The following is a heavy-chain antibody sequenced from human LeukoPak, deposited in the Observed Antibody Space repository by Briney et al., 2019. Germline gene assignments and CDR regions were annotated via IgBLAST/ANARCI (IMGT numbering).Heavy chain of an antibody. V-gene: IGHV5-51*01. CDR1: GYSLSNYG. Sequence: GLSLQISCQVSGYSLSNYGIAWVRRMPGKGLGWMGIVFPADSDTRYSPSFQGQVTISADKSINTAYLQWSSLKASDTAIYYCARYDGGATADFWGQGTLVTVSS. J-gene: IGHJ4*02. CDR3: ARYDGGATADF. D-gene: IGHD1-26*01. CDR2: VFPADSDT.